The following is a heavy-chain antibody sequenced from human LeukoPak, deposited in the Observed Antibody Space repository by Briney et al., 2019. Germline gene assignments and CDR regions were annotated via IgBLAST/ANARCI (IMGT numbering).Heavy chain of an antibody. CDR2: ISAYNGNT. CDR3: ARDGTGTDYYYYGMDV. D-gene: IGHD1-7*01. Sequence: GTSVKVSCKASGYTFTSYGISWVRQAPGQGLEWMGWISAYNGNTNYAQKLQGRVTMTTDTSTSTAYMELRSLRSDDTAVYYCARDGTGTDYYYYGMDVWGQGTTVTVSS. J-gene: IGHJ6*02. V-gene: IGHV1-18*01. CDR1: GYTFTSYG.